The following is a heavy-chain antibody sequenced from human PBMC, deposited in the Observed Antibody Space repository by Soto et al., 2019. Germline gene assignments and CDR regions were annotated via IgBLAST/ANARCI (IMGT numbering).Heavy chain of an antibody. CDR3: ARLPRDCNKPSCYYVEH. CDR1: GYDFNTNW. V-gene: IGHV5-51*01. Sequence: VESLKISCRGSGYDFNTNWFGWVRQFPGRGLEWVGIMYPVDSYTRYNPSLQDHVTLSVDVTVSTAFLQWRSLETSDTGMYFCARLPRDCNKPSCYYVEHWGQGTQVTVSA. D-gene: IGHD3-3*01. CDR2: MYPVDSYT. J-gene: IGHJ4*02.